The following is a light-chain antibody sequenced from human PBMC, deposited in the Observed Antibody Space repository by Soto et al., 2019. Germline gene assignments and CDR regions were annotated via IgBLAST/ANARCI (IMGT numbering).Light chain of an antibody. Sequence: DIVMTQSPDSLAVSLGERATINCKSSQSVLSRSDNKNYLGWFQQKSGQPPKLLIFWASTREPGVPDRFSGSGSGTDFTLTITNLQAEDVAVYYCHQYYGAPLTFGGGTKVDIK. CDR3: HQYYGAPLT. CDR1: QSVLSRSDNKNY. V-gene: IGKV4-1*01. J-gene: IGKJ4*01. CDR2: WAS.